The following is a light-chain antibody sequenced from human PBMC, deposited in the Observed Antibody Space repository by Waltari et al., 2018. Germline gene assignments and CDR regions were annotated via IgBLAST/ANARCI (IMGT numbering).Light chain of an antibody. CDR3: QQQYKAPWT. CDR2: AAS. V-gene: IGKV1-39*01. CDR1: QTIATY. J-gene: IGKJ1*01. Sequence: DIHMTPSPSSLSALVGARVTITSRPSQTIATYLNWYQQKPGEATQLLIYAASPLQGGVPSRFNGNGARTVCAMTIRSLQPEDFATYFCQQQYKAPWTFGRGTDVEVK.